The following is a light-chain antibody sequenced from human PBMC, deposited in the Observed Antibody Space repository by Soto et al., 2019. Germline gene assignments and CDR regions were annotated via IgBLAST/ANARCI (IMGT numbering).Light chain of an antibody. CDR2: AAF. Sequence: DIQMTQSPASVSASVGDRVTISFLASEDINSRLAWYQQKPGNAPKLLIYAAFILQSGVPSRFSGYGSGTDFTLSISSLQPEDFATYYCQQADSFPINFGQGTRLEIK. V-gene: IGKV1-12*01. CDR3: QQADSFPIN. J-gene: IGKJ5*01. CDR1: EDINSR.